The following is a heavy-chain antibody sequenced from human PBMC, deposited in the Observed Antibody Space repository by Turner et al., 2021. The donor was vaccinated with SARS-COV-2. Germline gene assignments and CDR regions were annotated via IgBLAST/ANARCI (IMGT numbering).Heavy chain of an antibody. V-gene: IGHV4-39*01. Sequence: QVPPQESGPGLVKPSKTLSLSCTVSGVSITSTNFFWGWIRQSPGKGLEWMGTFSDSGSTFYNPAFKCRVTMSADPSKRQFFLRLTSVTAADTAVYYCARLYHHDTSGVDFWGQGTQVTVSS. CDR3: ARLYHHDTSGVDF. D-gene: IGHD3-22*01. CDR2: FSDSGST. CDR1: GVSITSTNFF. J-gene: IGHJ4*02.